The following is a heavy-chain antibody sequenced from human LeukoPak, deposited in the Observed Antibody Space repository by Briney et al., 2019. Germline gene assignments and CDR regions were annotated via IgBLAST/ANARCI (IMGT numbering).Heavy chain of an antibody. V-gene: IGHV4-34*01. D-gene: IGHD3-10*01. CDR3: ARLGRYYGPGSYYDNRYFDY. J-gene: IGHJ4*02. Sequence: SETLSLTCAVYGGSFSGYYWSWIRQPPGKGLEWIGSIYYSGSTYYNPSLKSRVTISVDTSKNQFSLKLSSVTAADTAVYYCARLGRYYGPGSYYDNRYFDYWGQGTLVTVSS. CDR1: GGSFSGYY. CDR2: IYYSGST.